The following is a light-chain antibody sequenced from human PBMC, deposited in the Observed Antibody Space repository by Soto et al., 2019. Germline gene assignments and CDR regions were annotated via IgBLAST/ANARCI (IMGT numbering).Light chain of an antibody. V-gene: IGKV3-15*01. CDR1: QSVSSSY. CDR3: QQYNNWPRT. J-gene: IGKJ1*01. Sequence: EIVLTQSPGPLSLSPGERATPSCMSSQSVSSSYLAWYQQKPGQAPRLIIYGASTRATGIPARLSGSGSGTEFTLTINSLQSEDVTVYYCQQYNNWPRTFGQGTKVDI. CDR2: GAS.